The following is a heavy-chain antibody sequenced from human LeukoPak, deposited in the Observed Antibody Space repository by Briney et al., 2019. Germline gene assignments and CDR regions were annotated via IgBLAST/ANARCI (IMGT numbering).Heavy chain of an antibody. Sequence: GRSLRLSCAASGFTFSSYRMHWVRQAPGKGLEWVSLISADGGSTFSADSVKGRFSISRDNSKNSLYLQMNSVRSEDTAMYYCTKESGKFDYWGQGTLVAVSS. J-gene: IGHJ4*02. CDR1: GFTFSSYR. V-gene: IGHV3-43*02. CDR3: TKESGKFDY. CDR2: ISADGGST.